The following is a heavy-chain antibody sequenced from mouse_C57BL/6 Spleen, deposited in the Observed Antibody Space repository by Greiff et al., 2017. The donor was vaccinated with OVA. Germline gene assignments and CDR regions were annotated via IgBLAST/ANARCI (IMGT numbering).Heavy chain of an antibody. CDR1: GFTFSDYY. CDR2: INYDGSST. D-gene: IGHD2-1*01. J-gene: IGHJ4*01. V-gene: IGHV5-16*01. CDR3: AREGDYGNYYYAMDY. Sequence: DVKLVESEGGLVQPGSSMKLSCTASGFTFSDYYMAWVRQVPEKGLEWVANINYDGSSTYYLDSLKSRFIISRDNAKNILYLQMSSLKSQDTATYYCAREGDYGNYYYAMDYWGQGTSVTVSS.